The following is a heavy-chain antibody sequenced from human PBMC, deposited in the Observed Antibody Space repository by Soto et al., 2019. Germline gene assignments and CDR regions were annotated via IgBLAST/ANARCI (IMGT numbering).Heavy chain of an antibody. CDR2: INAGNGNT. V-gene: IGHV1-3*01. D-gene: IGHD2-2*01. J-gene: IGHJ6*03. CDR3: ARDHCSSTSCQIYYYMDV. Sequence: GASVKVSCKASGYTFTSYAMHWVRQAPGQRLEWMGWINAGNGNTKYSQKFQGRVTITRDTSASTAYMELSSLRSEDTAVYYCARDHCSSTSCQIYYYMDVWGKGTTVTVSS. CDR1: GYTFTSYA.